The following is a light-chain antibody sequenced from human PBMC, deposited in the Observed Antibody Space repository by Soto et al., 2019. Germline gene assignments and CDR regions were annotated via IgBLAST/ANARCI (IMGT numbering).Light chain of an antibody. V-gene: IGKV1-39*01. CDR2: AAS. CDR3: QQGYRTRHP. Sequence: DLQMTQSPSSLSASVGDSVTITCRASQGVSAYLLWYQQRQGRAPKLLIYAASNLLRGVPSRFSGSGSGTHVTLTISSLQPEDFATYDCQQGYRTRHPFGQGTKLETK. J-gene: IGKJ2*01. CDR1: QGVSAY.